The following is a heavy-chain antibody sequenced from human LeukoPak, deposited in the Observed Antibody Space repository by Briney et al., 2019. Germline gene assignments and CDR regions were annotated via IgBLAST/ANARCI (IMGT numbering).Heavy chain of an antibody. Sequence: PGGSLRLSCAASGFTFSSYEMNWVRQAPGKGLEWVSYISSSSSYIYYADSVKGRFTISRDNAKNSLYLQMNSLRAEDTAVYYCARVARYSWNFDYWGQGTLVTVSS. CDR2: ISSSSSYI. CDR1: GFTFSSYE. CDR3: ARVARYSWNFDY. D-gene: IGHD1-26*01. V-gene: IGHV3-21*05. J-gene: IGHJ4*02.